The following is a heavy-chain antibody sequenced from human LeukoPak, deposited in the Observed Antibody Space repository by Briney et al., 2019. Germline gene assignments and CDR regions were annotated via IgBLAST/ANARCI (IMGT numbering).Heavy chain of an antibody. J-gene: IGHJ3*02. CDR1: GDITHY. D-gene: IGHD3-16*01. CDR2: IYFSGST. V-gene: IGHV4-39*01. CDR3: ARLGPGGGAFDI. Sequence: PSETLSLTCTVSGDITHYWGWIRQPPGKGLECIGSIYFSGSTYYNPSLRSRVTISLDTSKKQLSLKLSSVTAADTAVYYCARLGPGGGAFDIWGQGTMVTVSS.